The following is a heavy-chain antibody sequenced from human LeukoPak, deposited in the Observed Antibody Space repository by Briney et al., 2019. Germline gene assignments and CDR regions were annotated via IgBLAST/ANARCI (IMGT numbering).Heavy chain of an antibody. Sequence: GGSLRLSCAASGFTFSNHNMDWVRQAPGKGLEWISYISGRGEAIFYADSVQGRFTISRDNSKNTLYLQMNSLRAEDTAVYYCARDGLGYCSGGSCYYFDYWGQGTLVTVSS. V-gene: IGHV3-48*01. D-gene: IGHD2-15*01. CDR3: ARDGLGYCSGGSCYYFDY. CDR2: ISGRGEAI. CDR1: GFTFSNHN. J-gene: IGHJ4*02.